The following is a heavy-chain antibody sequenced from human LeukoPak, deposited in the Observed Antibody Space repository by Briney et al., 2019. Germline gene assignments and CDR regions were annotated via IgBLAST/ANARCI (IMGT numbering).Heavy chain of an antibody. CDR2: ISYDGSNK. V-gene: IGHV3-30*04. CDR3: ARDREQLVPRYFDY. D-gene: IGHD6-6*01. CDR1: GFTFSSYA. J-gene: IGHJ4*02. Sequence: QSGRSLRLSCAASGFTFSSYAMHWVRQAPGKGLEWVAVISYDGSNKYYADSVKGRFTISRDNSKNTLYLQMNSLRAEDTAVYYCARDREQLVPRYFDYWGQGTLVTVSS.